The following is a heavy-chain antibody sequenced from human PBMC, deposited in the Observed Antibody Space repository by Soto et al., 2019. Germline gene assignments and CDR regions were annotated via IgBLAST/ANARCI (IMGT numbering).Heavy chain of an antibody. CDR3: ARIALWFGEMDAFDI. J-gene: IGHJ3*02. CDR2: INHSGST. V-gene: IGHV4-34*01. D-gene: IGHD3-10*01. Sequence: SETLSLTCAVYGVSFSGYYWSWIRQPPGKGLEWIGEINHSGSTNYNPSLKSRVTISVDTSKNQFSLKLSSVTAADTAVYYCARIALWFGEMDAFDIWGQGTMVTVSS. CDR1: GVSFSGYY.